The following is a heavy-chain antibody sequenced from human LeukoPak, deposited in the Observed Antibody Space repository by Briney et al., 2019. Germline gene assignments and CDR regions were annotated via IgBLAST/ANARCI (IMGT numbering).Heavy chain of an antibody. J-gene: IGHJ4*02. Sequence: GGSLRLSCVFPSLIFSHAWMNWVRQAPGKGLEWVAVISYDGSNKYYADSVKGRFTISRDNSKNTLYLQMNSLRAEDTAVYYCARDWDSSGYYVAYYFDYWGQGTLVTVSS. V-gene: IGHV3-30*19. CDR2: ISYDGSNK. D-gene: IGHD3-22*01. CDR1: SLIFSHAW. CDR3: ARDWDSSGYYVAYYFDY.